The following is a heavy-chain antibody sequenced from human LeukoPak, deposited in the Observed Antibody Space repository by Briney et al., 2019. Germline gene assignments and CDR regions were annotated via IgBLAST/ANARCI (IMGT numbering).Heavy chain of an antibody. CDR2: IYPGDSDT. D-gene: IGHD3-10*01. CDR3: ARHFWFGELVDYYYGMDV. Sequence: PGASLQISCQGSGSSFTSYWIGWVRRLPGKGLEWMGIIYPGDSDTRYSPSFQGQVTISADKSISTAYLQWSSMKSSDTAMYYCARHFWFGELVDYYYGMDVWGQGTTVTVSS. CDR1: GSSFTSYW. V-gene: IGHV5-51*01. J-gene: IGHJ6*02.